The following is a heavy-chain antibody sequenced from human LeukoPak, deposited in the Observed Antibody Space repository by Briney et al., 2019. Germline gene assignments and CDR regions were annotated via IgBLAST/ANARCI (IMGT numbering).Heavy chain of an antibody. J-gene: IGHJ6*02. V-gene: IGHV3-15*01. CDR3: TTSYGSGRYYYYYGMDV. CDR1: GFTFSNAW. CDR2: IKSKTDGGTT. Sequence: GGSLRLSCAASGFTFSNAWMSWVPQAPGKGLEWVGRIKSKTDGGTTDYAAPVKGRFTISRDDSKNTLYLQMNSLKTEDTAVYYCTTSYGSGRYYYYYGMDVWGQGTTVTVSS. D-gene: IGHD3-10*01.